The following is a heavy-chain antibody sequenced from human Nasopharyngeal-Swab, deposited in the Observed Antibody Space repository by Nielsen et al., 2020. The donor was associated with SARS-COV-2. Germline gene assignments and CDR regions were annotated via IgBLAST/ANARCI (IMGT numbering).Heavy chain of an antibody. V-gene: IGHV4-34*01. J-gene: IGHJ4*02. CDR2: INHSGST. Sequence: SETLSLTCAVYGGSFSGYYWSWIRQPPGKGLEWIGEINHSGSTNYNPSLKSRVTISVDTSKNQFSLKLSSVTAAATAVYYCARKAAVAGTGALAFDYWGQGTLVTVSS. CDR3: ARKAAVAGTGALAFDY. CDR1: GGSFSGYY. D-gene: IGHD6-19*01.